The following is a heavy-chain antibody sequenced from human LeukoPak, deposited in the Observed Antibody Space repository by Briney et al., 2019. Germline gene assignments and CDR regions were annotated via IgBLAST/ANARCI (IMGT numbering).Heavy chain of an antibody. J-gene: IGHJ6*02. CDR3: ARLPYCSSTSCYRPPEGMGV. CDR1: GGTFSSYA. Sequence: GASVKVSCKASGGTFSSYAISWVRQAPGQGLEWMGGIIPIFGTANYAQKFQGRVTITADESTSTAYMELSSLRSEDTAVYYCARLPYCSSTSCYRPPEGMGVWGQGTTVTVSS. V-gene: IGHV1-69*13. CDR2: IIPIFGTA. D-gene: IGHD2-2*01.